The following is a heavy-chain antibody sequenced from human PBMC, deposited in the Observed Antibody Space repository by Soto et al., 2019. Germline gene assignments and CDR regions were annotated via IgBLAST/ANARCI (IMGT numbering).Heavy chain of an antibody. CDR3: AKGRSYYYYYGVDV. Sequence: PGGSLRLSCAASGFTFSSYAMSWVRQAPGKGLEWISAVSGSGGSTYYADSVKGRFTISRDNSKSTLYLQMKSLRAEDTALYYCAKGRSYYYYYGVDVWGQGTTVTVSS. J-gene: IGHJ6*02. V-gene: IGHV3-23*01. CDR1: GFTFSSYA. CDR2: VSGSGGST.